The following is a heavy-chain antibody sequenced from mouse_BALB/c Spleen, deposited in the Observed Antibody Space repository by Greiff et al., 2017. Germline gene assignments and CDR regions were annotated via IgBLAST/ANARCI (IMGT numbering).Heavy chain of an antibody. D-gene: IGHD2-2*01. CDR2: IWSGGST. Sequence: VQLQQSGPGLVQPSQSLSITCTVSGFSLTSYGVHWVRQSPGKGLEWLGVIWSGGSTDYNAAFISRLSISKDNSKSQVFFKMNSLQANDTAIYYCARKNYGYDVDWFAYWGQGTLVTVSA. CDR3: ARKNYGYDVDWFAY. V-gene: IGHV2-2*02. J-gene: IGHJ3*01. CDR1: GFSLTSYG.